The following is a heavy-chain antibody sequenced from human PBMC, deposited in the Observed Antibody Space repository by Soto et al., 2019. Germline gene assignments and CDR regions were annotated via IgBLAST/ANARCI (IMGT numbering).Heavy chain of an antibody. J-gene: IGHJ4*02. CDR3: ARPHKDFIAARDFDY. D-gene: IGHD6-6*01. CDR1: GFTFSSYA. V-gene: IGHV3-30-3*01. Sequence: QVQLVESGGGVVQPGRSLRLSCAASGFTFSSYAMHWVRQATGKGLEWVAVISYDGSNKYYADSVKGRFTISRDNSKNTLYLQMNSLRAEDTAVYYCARPHKDFIAARDFDYWGQGTLVTVSS. CDR2: ISYDGSNK.